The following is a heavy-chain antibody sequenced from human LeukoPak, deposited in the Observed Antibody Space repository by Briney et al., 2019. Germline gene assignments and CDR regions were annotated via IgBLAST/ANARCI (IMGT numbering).Heavy chain of an antibody. V-gene: IGHV3-48*01. J-gene: IGHJ4*02. Sequence: GGSLRLSCAASGFTFSSYSMNWVRQAPGRGQEWVSYISSSSSTIYYADSVKGRFTISRDNAKNSLYLQMNSLRAEDTAVYYCARDPVYCSGGSCYTSHLLFDYWGQGTLVTVSS. CDR1: GFTFSSYS. D-gene: IGHD2-15*01. CDR3: ARDPVYCSGGSCYTSHLLFDY. CDR2: ISSSSSTI.